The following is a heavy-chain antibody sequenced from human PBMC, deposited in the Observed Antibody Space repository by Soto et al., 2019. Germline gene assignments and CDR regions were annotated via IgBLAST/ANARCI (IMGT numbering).Heavy chain of an antibody. Sequence: GGSLRLSCAASGFTFSSYGMHWVRQAPGKGLEWVAVIWYDGSNKYYADSVKGRFTISRDNSKNTLYLQMNSLRAEDTAVYYCARVGVYCGGDCYGYYYYYGMDVWGQGTTVTVSS. J-gene: IGHJ6*02. V-gene: IGHV3-33*01. D-gene: IGHD2-21*02. CDR3: ARVGVYCGGDCYGYYYYYGMDV. CDR1: GFTFSSYG. CDR2: IWYDGSNK.